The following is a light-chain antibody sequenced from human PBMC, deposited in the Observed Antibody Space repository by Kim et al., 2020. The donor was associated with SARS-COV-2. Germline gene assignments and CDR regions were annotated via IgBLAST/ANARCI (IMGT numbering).Light chain of an antibody. Sequence: SYELTQPLSVSVALGQTARITCGGNNIGSKNVHWYQQKPGQAPVLVIYRDSNRPSWIPERFSGSNSGNTATLTISRAQAGDEADYYCQVWDSSTVV. CDR1: NIGSKN. V-gene: IGLV3-9*01. CDR2: RDS. CDR3: QVWDSSTVV. J-gene: IGLJ2*01.